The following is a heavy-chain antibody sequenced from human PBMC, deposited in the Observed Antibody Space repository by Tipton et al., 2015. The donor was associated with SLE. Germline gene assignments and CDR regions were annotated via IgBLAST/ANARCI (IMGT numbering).Heavy chain of an antibody. J-gene: IGHJ4*02. CDR2: ISGSGLTT. Sequence: SLRLSCVASGLTFSSFGMGWVRQAPGKGLEWVSTISGSGLTTNYADSVKGRFTVSRDNYKNTLYLQMNSLRAEDTAVYYCAKGRYFYGSGIYYLFDQWGQGTLVTVSA. CDR3: AKGRYFYGSGIYYLFDQ. V-gene: IGHV3-23*01. D-gene: IGHD3-10*01. CDR1: GLTFSSFG.